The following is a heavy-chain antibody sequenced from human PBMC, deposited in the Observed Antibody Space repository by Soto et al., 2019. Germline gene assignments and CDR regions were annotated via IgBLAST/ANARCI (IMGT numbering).Heavy chain of an antibody. CDR2: ISSSGDTI. CDR1: GFTFSTYS. J-gene: IGHJ4*02. D-gene: IGHD2-21*01. Sequence: EVQLVESGGGLVQPGGSLRLSCAASGFTFSTYSMNWVRQAPGKGLEWVSHISSSGDTIHYADSVKGRFTISRDNAKNSLYLQMNSLRDEDTAVYYCARGVVVVVGSTEENFDHWGRGTQVTVSS. CDR3: ARGVVVVVGSTEENFDH. V-gene: IGHV3-48*02.